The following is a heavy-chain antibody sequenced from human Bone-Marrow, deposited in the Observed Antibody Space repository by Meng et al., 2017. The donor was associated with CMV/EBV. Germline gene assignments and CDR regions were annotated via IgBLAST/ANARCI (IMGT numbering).Heavy chain of an antibody. CDR2: VSTNSGNT. Sequence: SCDPFSSYHSTWVGRATGQGFEGRGWVSTNSGNTGYAPKFQGRVTMTGNTSISTAYMELSSLRSDDTAVYFCARAAHYSSSLYFDYWGQGALVTVSS. D-gene: IGHD6-6*01. J-gene: IGHJ4*02. V-gene: IGHV1-8*01. CDR1: CDPFSSYH. CDR3: ARAAHYSSSLYFDY.